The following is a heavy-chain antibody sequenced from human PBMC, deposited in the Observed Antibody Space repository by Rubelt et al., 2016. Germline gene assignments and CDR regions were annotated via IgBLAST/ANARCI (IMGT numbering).Heavy chain of an antibody. Sequence: QVQLQESGPGLVKPSETLSLTCTVSGGSISGYYWSWIRQPPGKGLEWIGEINHSGRTNYHTSPKRRGTISVDTSKTQFSLKLSSVTAADTAVYYCARDVVIPPNDAVDIWGQGTMVTVSS. V-gene: IGHV4-34*01. CDR2: INHSGRT. CDR3: ARDVVIPPNDAVDI. D-gene: IGHD2-21*01. CDR1: GGSISGYY. J-gene: IGHJ3*02.